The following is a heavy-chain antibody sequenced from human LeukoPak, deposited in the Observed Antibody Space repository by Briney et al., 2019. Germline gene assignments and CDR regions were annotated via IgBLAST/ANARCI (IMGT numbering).Heavy chain of an antibody. CDR3: ARRLAAAGPFDY. D-gene: IGHD6-13*01. CDR2: ISSSSSYI. CDR1: GFTFRSYS. Sequence: GGSLRLSCAASGFTFRSYSMNWVRQAPGKGLEWVSSISSSSSYIYYADSVKGRFTISRDNAKNSLYLQMNSLRAEDTAVYYCARRLAAAGPFDYWGQGTLVTVSS. V-gene: IGHV3-21*01. J-gene: IGHJ4*02.